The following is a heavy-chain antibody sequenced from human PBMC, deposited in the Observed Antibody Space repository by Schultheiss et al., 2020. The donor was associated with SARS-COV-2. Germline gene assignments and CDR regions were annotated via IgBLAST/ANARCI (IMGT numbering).Heavy chain of an antibody. J-gene: IGHJ4*02. CDR2: INPNSGGT. D-gene: IGHD4-17*01. CDR1: GYTFTGYY. Sequence: GESLKISCKASGYTFTGYYMHWVRQAPGQGLEWMGWINPNSGGTNYAQKFQGRVTMTRDTSISTAYMELSRLRSDDTAVYYCARDIDGDGHYWGQGTLVTVSS. CDR3: ARDIDGDGHY. V-gene: IGHV1-2*02.